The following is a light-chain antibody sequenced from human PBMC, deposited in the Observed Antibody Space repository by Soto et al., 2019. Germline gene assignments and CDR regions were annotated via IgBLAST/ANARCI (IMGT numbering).Light chain of an antibody. CDR1: QSIRRY. Sequence: DIQMTQSPSSLSASVGDRVTITCRASQSIRRYLKWYQQKPGKAPKLLIYFASSLQSGVPARFSGSGSGTDFTLTISSLQPEDFATHYCQQSYSTLWTLGQGTKVEIK. CDR3: QQSYSTLWT. CDR2: FAS. J-gene: IGKJ1*01. V-gene: IGKV1-39*01.